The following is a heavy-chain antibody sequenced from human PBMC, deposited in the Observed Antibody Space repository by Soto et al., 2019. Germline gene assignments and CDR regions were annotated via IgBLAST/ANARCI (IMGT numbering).Heavy chain of an antibody. J-gene: IGHJ4*02. Sequence: ASVKVSCKASGYTFTSYGISWVRQAPGQGLEWMGWISAYNGNTNYAQKLQGRVTMTTDTSTSTAYMELRSLRSDDTAVYYCARDDNVDIVATIRWDYWGQGTLVTVSS. CDR2: ISAYNGNT. CDR3: ARDDNVDIVATIRWDY. CDR1: GYTFTSYG. V-gene: IGHV1-18*01. D-gene: IGHD5-12*01.